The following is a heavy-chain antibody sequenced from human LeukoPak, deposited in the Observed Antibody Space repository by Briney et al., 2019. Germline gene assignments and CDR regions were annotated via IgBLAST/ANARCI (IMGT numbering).Heavy chain of an antibody. CDR3: ARDRSKYYFDY. CDR2: IKQDGSEK. CDR1: GFTFSSYA. Sequence: GGSLRLSCAASGFTFSSYAMSWVRQAPGKGLEWVANIKQDGSEKYYVDSVKGRFTISRDNAKNSLYLQMNSLRAEDTAVYYCARDRSKYYFDYWGQGTLVTVSS. V-gene: IGHV3-7*01. J-gene: IGHJ4*02.